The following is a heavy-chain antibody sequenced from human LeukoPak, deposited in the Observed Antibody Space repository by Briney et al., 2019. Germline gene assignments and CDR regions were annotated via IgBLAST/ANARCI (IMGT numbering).Heavy chain of an antibody. J-gene: IGHJ5*02. CDR3: VKDSFSSSWYWFDP. CDR2: ISSKGSST. D-gene: IGHD6-13*01. CDR1: GFTFSSYA. Sequence: GGSLRLSCSASGFTFSSYAMHWVRQAPGKGLQYVSAISSKGSSTHYADSVKDRFTISRDNSKNTLYLQMSSLRPDDTAVYYCVKDSFSSSWYWFDPWGQGTLVTVSS. V-gene: IGHV3-64D*06.